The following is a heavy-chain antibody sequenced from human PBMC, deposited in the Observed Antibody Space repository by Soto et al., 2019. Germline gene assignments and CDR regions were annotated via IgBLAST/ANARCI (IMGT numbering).Heavy chain of an antibody. CDR2: IKQDGSEK. D-gene: IGHD6-19*01. CDR1: GFTFSSYW. V-gene: IGHV3-7*01. CDR3: ARSAVAGTARLWYYYYYMDV. Sequence: GGSLRLSCAASGFTFSSYWMSWVRQAPGKGLEWVANIKQDGSEKYYVDSVKGRFTISRDNAKNSLYLQMNSLRAEDTAVYYCARSAVAGTARLWYYYYYMDVWGKGTTVTVSS. J-gene: IGHJ6*03.